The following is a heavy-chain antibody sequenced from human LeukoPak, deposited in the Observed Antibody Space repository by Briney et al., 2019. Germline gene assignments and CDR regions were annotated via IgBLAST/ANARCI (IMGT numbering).Heavy chain of an antibody. D-gene: IGHD3-3*01. Sequence: ASVKVSCKASGYTFTSYYMHWVRQAPGQGLEWMGIINPSGGSTSYAQKFQGRVTITRNTSISTAYMELSSLRSEDTAVYYCARSGRVFGVVTKKKYYFDYWGQGTLVTVSS. V-gene: IGHV1-46*01. CDR2: INPSGGST. CDR3: ARSGRVFGVVTKKKYYFDY. J-gene: IGHJ4*02. CDR1: GYTFTSYY.